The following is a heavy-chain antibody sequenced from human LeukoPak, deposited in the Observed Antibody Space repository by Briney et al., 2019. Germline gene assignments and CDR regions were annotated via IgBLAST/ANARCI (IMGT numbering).Heavy chain of an antibody. CDR3: AGDIPFAGPGYGGNTALDI. Sequence: ASVKVSCKASGYTFTGYGISWVRQAPGQGLEWMGWISGYNGNTNYAEKVQGRVTMTRDTSTSTAYMEVRSLRSDDTAVYFCAGDIPFAGPGYGGNTALDIWGQGTMVTVSS. CDR2: ISGYNGNT. CDR1: GYTFTGYG. V-gene: IGHV1-18*01. J-gene: IGHJ3*02. D-gene: IGHD4-23*01.